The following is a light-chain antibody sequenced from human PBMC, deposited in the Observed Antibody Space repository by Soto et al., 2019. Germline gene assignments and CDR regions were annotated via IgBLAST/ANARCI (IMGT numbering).Light chain of an antibody. Sequence: DIQMTQSPSTLSASVGDRVTITCRASRPIINWLAWYQQQPGKAPKLLIYDASSLEDGVPSRFSGSGSGTEFTLTISSLQPDDFATYYCQHYNSFSREFTFGTGTKVNVK. CDR1: RPIINW. V-gene: IGKV1-5*01. J-gene: IGKJ3*01. CDR3: QHYNSFSREFT. CDR2: DAS.